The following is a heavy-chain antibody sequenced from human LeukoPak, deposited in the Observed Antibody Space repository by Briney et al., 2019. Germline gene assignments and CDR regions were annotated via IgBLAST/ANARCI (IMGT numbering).Heavy chain of an antibody. V-gene: IGHV3-23*01. CDR2: ISASGSST. D-gene: IGHD4-17*01. CDR1: GFTFSSYA. CDR3: AKYSDYGDYYYYMDV. J-gene: IGHJ6*03. Sequence: GGSLRLSCAASGFTFSSYAMSWVRQAPGKGLERVSAISASGSSTYYADSVKGRFTISRDNSKNTLYLQMNSLRAEDTAVYYCAKYSDYGDYYYYMDVWGKGTTVTVSS.